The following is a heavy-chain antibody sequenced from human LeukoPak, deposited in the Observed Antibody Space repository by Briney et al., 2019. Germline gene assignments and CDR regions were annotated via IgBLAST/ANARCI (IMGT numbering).Heavy chain of an antibody. J-gene: IGHJ6*02. CDR2: LSYDGSNK. CDR1: RLTFSVYT. CDR3: ARPQGRIVGTTLARYYYYAMDV. V-gene: IGHV3-30-3*01. D-gene: IGHD1-26*01. Sequence: GGSLRLSCAASRLTFSVYTMHWVRQAPGKGLEWVAVLSYDGSNKYYTDSVKGRFTISRDNSKNTLYLQMNSLRAEDTAVYYRARPQGRIVGTTLARYYYYAMDVWGQGTTVTVSS.